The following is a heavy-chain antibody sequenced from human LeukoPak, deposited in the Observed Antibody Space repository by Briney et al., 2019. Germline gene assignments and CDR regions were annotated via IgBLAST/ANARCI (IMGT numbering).Heavy chain of an antibody. D-gene: IGHD2-15*01. J-gene: IGHJ6*02. V-gene: IGHV3-23*01. CDR3: AREGSGGGLDV. CDR2: ISGSGGST. Sequence: GGSLRLSCAASGFTFSTYAMSWVRQAPGKGLEWVSAISGSGGSTYYSDSVKGRFTISRDNSKNTLYLQMNSLRAEDTALYYCAREGSGGGLDVWGQGTTVTVSS. CDR1: GFTFSTYA.